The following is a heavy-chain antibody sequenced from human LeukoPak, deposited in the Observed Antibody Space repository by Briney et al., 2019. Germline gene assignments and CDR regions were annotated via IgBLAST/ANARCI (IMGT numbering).Heavy chain of an antibody. CDR2: ISGSGGST. CDR1: GFTFSSYA. D-gene: IGHD3-22*01. V-gene: IGHV3-23*01. CDR3: ARDGVVVYAYYFDY. J-gene: IGHJ4*02. Sequence: GGSLRLSCAASGFTFSSYAMSWVRQAPGKGLEWVSTISGSGGSTYYTDSVKGRFTISRDNSKNTLYLQMNSLRAEDTAVYYCARDGVVVYAYYFDYWGQGTLVTVSS.